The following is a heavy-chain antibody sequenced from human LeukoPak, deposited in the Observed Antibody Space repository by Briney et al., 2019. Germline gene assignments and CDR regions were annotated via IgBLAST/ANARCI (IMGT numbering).Heavy chain of an antibody. J-gene: IGHJ4*02. Sequence: PGGSLRLSCAVSGFTFSSYWMSWVRQAPGKGLEWVANIKQDGSEKYYVDSVKGRFTISRDNAKNSLYLQMNSLRAEDTAVYYCARDKIVGATHLDYWGQGTLVTVSS. D-gene: IGHD1-26*01. CDR1: GFTFSSYW. V-gene: IGHV3-7*01. CDR3: ARDKIVGATHLDY. CDR2: IKQDGSEK.